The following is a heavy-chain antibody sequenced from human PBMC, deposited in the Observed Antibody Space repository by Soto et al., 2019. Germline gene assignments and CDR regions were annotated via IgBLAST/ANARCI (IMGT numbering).Heavy chain of an antibody. J-gene: IGHJ6*02. CDR3: ARDLGGALRGCPYYYYYGMDV. Sequence: QVQLVESGGGVVQPGRSLRLSCAASGFTFSSYAMHWVRQAPGKGLEWVAVISYDGSNKYYADSVKGRFTISRDNSKNTLYLQMNSLRAEDTAVYYCARDLGGALRGCPYYYYYGMDVWGQGTTVTVSS. CDR2: ISYDGSNK. D-gene: IGHD3-10*01. V-gene: IGHV3-30-3*01. CDR1: GFTFSSYA.